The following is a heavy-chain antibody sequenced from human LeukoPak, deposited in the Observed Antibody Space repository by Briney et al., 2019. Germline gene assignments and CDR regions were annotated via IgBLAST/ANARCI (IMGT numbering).Heavy chain of an antibody. J-gene: IGHJ4*02. Sequence: ASVKVSCKASGGTFSSYAISWVRQAPGQGLEWMGRIIPIFGTANYAQKFQGRVTITTDESTSTAYMELSSLRSEDTAVYYCARAYSSSWCDAVYFDYWGQGTLVTVSS. CDR3: ARAYSSSWCDAVYFDY. CDR2: IIPIFGTA. V-gene: IGHV1-69*05. CDR1: GGTFSSYA. D-gene: IGHD6-13*01.